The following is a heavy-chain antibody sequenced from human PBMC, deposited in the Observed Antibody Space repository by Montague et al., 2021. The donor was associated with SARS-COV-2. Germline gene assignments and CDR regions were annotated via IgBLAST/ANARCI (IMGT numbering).Heavy chain of an antibody. Sequence: SETLSLTCTVSGGSISSNNYYWDWIRQPPGKGLEWIGSIYDSGSTYYNPSLKSRVTISVDTSKNHFSLKLNSVTAADTAVYYCARRGSKLLPVATTIGGFDIWGQGTMVTVSS. CDR3: ARRGSKLLPVATTIGGFDI. CDR1: GGSISSNNYY. V-gene: IGHV4-39*02. D-gene: IGHD5-12*01. J-gene: IGHJ3*02. CDR2: IYDSGST.